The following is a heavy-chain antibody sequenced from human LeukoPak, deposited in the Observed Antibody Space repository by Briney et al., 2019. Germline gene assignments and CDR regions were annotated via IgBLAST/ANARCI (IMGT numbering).Heavy chain of an antibody. J-gene: IGHJ4*02. Sequence: SETLSLTCTVSGGSISSYYWSWIRQPPGKGLEWIGYINYSGSANYNPSLKSRVTISVDTSKNQFSLKLSSVTAADTAVYYCARDIDGDYYVSGGNFDYWGQGTLVTVSS. V-gene: IGHV4-59*01. CDR3: ARDIDGDYYVSGGNFDY. D-gene: IGHD3-10*01. CDR2: INYSGSA. CDR1: GGSISSYY.